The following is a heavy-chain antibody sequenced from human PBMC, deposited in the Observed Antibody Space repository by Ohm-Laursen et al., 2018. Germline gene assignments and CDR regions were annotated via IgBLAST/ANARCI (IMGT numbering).Heavy chain of an antibody. CDR2: ISYDGSNK. CDR3: AKDHGYGSSLFYYFDY. J-gene: IGHJ4*02. V-gene: IGHV3-30*18. D-gene: IGHD1-26*01. Sequence: RSLRLSCTASGFTFSSYGMHWVRQAPGKGLEWVAVISYDGSNKYYADSVKGRFTISRDNSKNTLYLQMNSLRAEDTAVYYCAKDHGYGSSLFYYFDYWGQGTLVTVSS. CDR1: GFTFSSYG.